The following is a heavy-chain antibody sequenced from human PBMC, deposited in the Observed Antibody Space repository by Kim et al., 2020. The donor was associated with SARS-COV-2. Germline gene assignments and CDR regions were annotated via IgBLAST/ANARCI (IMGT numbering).Heavy chain of an antibody. CDR1: GFTFTSYW. CDR2: INNDGSGT. CDR3: ARGLDS. Sequence: GGSLRLSCAASGFTFTSYWMHWVRQAPGKGLVWVSRINNDGSGTNYADSVKGRFTISRDNAKNTLYLQMNSLRVEDTAVYYCARGLDSWGQGTLVTVSS. V-gene: IGHV3-74*01. J-gene: IGHJ5*01.